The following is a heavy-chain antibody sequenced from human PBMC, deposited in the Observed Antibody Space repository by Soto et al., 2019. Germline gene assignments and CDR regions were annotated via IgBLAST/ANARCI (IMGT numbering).Heavy chain of an antibody. J-gene: IGHJ4*02. CDR2: IRSKANSYAT. CDR3: ARLWSEREPNFDY. CDR1: GYTFSDSA. V-gene: IGHV3-73*02. Sequence: VQLVESGGGLDQPGGSLKLSCAASGYTFSDSAMHWVRQASGKGLGWVGRIRSKANSYATVYAASGKGRFTISRDDSKNTAYLQMNGLKTEDTAVYYCARLWSEREPNFDYWGQGTLVSVSS. D-gene: IGHD1-26*01.